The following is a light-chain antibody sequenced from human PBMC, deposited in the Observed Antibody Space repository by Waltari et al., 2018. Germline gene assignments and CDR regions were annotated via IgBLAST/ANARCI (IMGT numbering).Light chain of an antibody. CDR1: KLGETY. CDR3: QAWDSSTYHVV. CDR2: QDT. V-gene: IGLV3-1*01. Sequence: SYELTQPPSVSVSPGQTASITCSGAKLGETYACCYHQKPGQSPVVVLDQDTKRPSGIPERFSGSNSGNTATLTISGTQAMDEADYYCQAWDSSTYHVVFGGGTKLTVL. J-gene: IGLJ2*01.